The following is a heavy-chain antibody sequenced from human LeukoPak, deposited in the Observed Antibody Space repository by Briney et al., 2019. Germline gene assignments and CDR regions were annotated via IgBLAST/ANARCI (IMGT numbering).Heavy chain of an antibody. V-gene: IGHV1-3*01. Sequence: ASVKVSCKASGYTFTSYAMHWVRQAPGQRLEWMGWINAGNGNTKYSQKFQGRVTITRDTSASTAYMELSSLRSEDTAVYYCAKDLVSPRTVGSSEKVDYWGQGTLVTVSS. D-gene: IGHD3-10*01. CDR2: INAGNGNT. J-gene: IGHJ4*02. CDR3: AKDLVSPRTVGSSEKVDY. CDR1: GYTFTSYA.